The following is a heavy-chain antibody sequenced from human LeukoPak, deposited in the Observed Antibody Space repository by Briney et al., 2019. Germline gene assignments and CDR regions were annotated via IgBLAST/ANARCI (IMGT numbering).Heavy chain of an antibody. CDR1: GGSFSTYY. CDR2: IYNSGRT. CDR3: ARDRIGLDY. J-gene: IGHJ4*02. D-gene: IGHD2-15*01. Sequence: SETLSLTCTVSGGSFSTYYWSWIRQPAGKGLEWIGRIYNSGRTNYNPSLKSRVTLLLDTSKNQFSLKLTSVTAADTAMYYCARDRIGLDYWGQGALVTVSS. V-gene: IGHV4-4*07.